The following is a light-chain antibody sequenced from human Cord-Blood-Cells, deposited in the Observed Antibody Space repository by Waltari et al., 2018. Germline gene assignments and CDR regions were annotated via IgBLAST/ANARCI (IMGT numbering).Light chain of an antibody. CDR2: EGS. CDR1: SSDVGSYNL. Sequence: QSALTQPASVSGSPGQSITISCTGTSSDVGSYNLVSWYQQHPAKAPKLMIYEGSKRPSGVSNRFSGSKSGNTASLTISGLQAEDEADYYCCSYAGSSTVFGGGTQLTVL. J-gene: IGLJ7*01. V-gene: IGLV2-23*01. CDR3: CSYAGSSTV.